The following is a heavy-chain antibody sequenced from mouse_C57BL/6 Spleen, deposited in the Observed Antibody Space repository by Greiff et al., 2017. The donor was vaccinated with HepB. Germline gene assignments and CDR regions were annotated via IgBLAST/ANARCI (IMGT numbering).Heavy chain of an antibody. J-gene: IGHJ1*03. CDR3: ARRAYGNYEDWYFDV. CDR1: GFSLSTSGMG. D-gene: IGHD2-1*01. CDR2: IYWDDDK. Sequence: QVTLKESGPGILQSSQTLSLTCSFSGFSLSTSGMGVSWIRQPSGQGLEWLAHIYWDDDKRYNPSLKSRLTISKDTSGNQVFLKITSVDTADTATYYCARRAYGNYEDWYFDVWGTGTTVTVSS. V-gene: IGHV8-12*01.